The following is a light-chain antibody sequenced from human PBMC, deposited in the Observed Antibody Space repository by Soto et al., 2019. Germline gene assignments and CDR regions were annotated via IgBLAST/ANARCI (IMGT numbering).Light chain of an antibody. V-gene: IGKV4-1*01. CDR1: QSVLYSSTNKNI. CDR2: WAS. J-gene: IGKJ3*01. Sequence: DIVMTQSPDSLAVSLGERATINCKSSQSVLYSSTNKNILAWYQQKPGQPPKLLIYWASTRESGVPDRFSGSGSGTDFTLTISSLQAEDVAVYFCQQYYTTPFTFGPGTKVDI. CDR3: QQYYTTPFT.